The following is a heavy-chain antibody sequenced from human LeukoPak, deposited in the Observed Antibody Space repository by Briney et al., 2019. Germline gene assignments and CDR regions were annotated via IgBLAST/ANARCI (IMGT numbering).Heavy chain of an antibody. CDR3: ATYRQVLLPFES. CDR1: GFTFSSYA. J-gene: IGHJ4*02. Sequence: PGGSLRLSCAASGFTFSSYAMSWVRQAPGKGLEWVSALSGSAGSTYYADSVTGRFTISRDNSKNTLYLQMNSLRAEDTAIYYCATYRQVLLPFESWGQGTLVTVSS. CDR2: LSGSAGST. D-gene: IGHD2-8*02. V-gene: IGHV3-23*01.